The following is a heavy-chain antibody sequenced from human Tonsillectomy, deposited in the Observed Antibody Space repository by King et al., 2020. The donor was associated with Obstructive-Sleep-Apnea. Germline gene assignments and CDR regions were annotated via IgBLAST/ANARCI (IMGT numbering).Heavy chain of an antibody. J-gene: IGHJ3*01. Sequence: VQLVESGGGLVKPGGSLRLSCAASGFNFSYYRMNWVRQAPGMWLEWVSSTSYSSTYIYYADSVKGRFTISRDNAKNSLYLQMNSLKAEDTAVYYCAGIIMVRGPNAFDVWGQGTMVTVSS. CDR2: TSYSSTYI. CDR3: AGIIMVRGPNAFDV. D-gene: IGHD3-10*01. V-gene: IGHV3-21*01. CDR1: GFNFSYYR.